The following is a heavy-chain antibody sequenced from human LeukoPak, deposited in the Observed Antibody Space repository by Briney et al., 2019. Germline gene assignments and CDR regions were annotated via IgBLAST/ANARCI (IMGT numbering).Heavy chain of an antibody. V-gene: IGHV3-23*01. J-gene: IGHJ4*02. Sequence: GGSLRLSCAASGFTFSNAWMSWVRQAPGKGLEWVSAISGSGGSTYYADSVKGRFTISRDNSKNTLYLQMNSLRAEDTAVYYCAKDLGSFPDYFDYWGQGTLVTVSS. CDR3: AKDLGSFPDYFDY. CDR1: GFTFSNAW. CDR2: ISGSGGST. D-gene: IGHD2-21*01.